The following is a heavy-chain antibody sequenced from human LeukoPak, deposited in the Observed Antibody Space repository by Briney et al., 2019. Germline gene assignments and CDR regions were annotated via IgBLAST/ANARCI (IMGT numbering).Heavy chain of an antibody. CDR1: GFTFSSYA. Sequence: GGSLRLSCAASGFTFSSYAMHWVRQAPGKGLEWVAVISYDGSNKYYADSVKGRFTISRDNAKNSLYLQMNSLRAEDTAVYYCARSNFVAGHFDYWGQGTLVTVSS. D-gene: IGHD6-19*01. CDR3: ARSNFVAGHFDY. J-gene: IGHJ4*02. V-gene: IGHV3-30-3*01. CDR2: ISYDGSNK.